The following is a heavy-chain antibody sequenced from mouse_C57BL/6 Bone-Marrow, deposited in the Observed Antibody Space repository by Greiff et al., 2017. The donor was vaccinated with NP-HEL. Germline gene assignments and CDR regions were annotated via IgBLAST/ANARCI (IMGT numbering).Heavy chain of an antibody. Sequence: VQLQQSGAELARPGASVKMSCKASGYTFTGYTMHWVKQRPGQGLEWIGYINPSSGYTKYNQKFKDKATLTADKSSSTAYMQLSSLTSEDSAVYYCARPLIYYDYDGYFDVWGTGTTVTVSS. D-gene: IGHD2-4*01. CDR2: INPSSGYT. J-gene: IGHJ1*03. V-gene: IGHV1-4*01. CDR1: GYTFTGYT. CDR3: ARPLIYYDYDGYFDV.